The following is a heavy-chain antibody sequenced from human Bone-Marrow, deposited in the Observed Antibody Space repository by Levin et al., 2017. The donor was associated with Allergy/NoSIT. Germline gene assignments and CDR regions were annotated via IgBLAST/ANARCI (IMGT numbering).Heavy chain of an antibody. CDR3: TSRGLLYFGDLLYTRTK. CDR1: GFSFSDAW. CDR2: IKSKSDGGTR. Sequence: GGSLRLSCAASAASGFSFSDAWMSWVRQAPGKGLEWVGRIKSKSDGGTRNYAAPVKGRFSISRDDSERTLYPQMTSLKTEDTAVYYCTSRGLLYFGDLLYTRTKWGQGTLVTVSS. J-gene: IGHJ4*02. D-gene: IGHD3-10*01. V-gene: IGHV3-15*01.